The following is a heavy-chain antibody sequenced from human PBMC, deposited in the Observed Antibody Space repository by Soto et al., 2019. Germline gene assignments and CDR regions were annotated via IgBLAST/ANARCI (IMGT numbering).Heavy chain of an antibody. CDR3: AKDLYGDAPYGMDV. CDR2: SSGPGTIT. V-gene: IGHV3-23*04. CDR1: GFTFSSYG. Sequence: EVQLVNSGGGLVQPGGSLRLSCVASGFTFSSYGMNWVRQAPGKWLEWVSYISSGPGTITYYADSVKVRFTISRDNSKNTLFLEMNSLGAEDTAVHYCAKDLYGDAPYGMDVWGQGTTVTVSS. J-gene: IGHJ6*02. D-gene: IGHD4-17*01.